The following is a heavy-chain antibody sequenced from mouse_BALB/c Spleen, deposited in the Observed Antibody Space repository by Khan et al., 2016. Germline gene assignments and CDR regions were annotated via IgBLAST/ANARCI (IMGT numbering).Heavy chain of an antibody. CDR2: IRSKSNNYAT. V-gene: IGHV10-1*02. D-gene: IGHD2-4*01. CDR3: MRGNDYDVYFDC. J-gene: IGHJ2*01. CDR1: GFTFNTYA. Sequence: EVQLVESGGGLVQPKGSLKLSCAASGFTFNTYAMNWVRQAPGKGLEWVARIRSKSNNYATYYADSVKDRFTISRDDSPSMLYLQMNNLKTEDTAMDYCMRGNDYDVYFDCWGQGTTLTVSS.